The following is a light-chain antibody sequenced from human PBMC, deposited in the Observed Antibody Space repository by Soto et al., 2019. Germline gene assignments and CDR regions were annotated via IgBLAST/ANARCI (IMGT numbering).Light chain of an antibody. V-gene: IGLV2-14*01. CDR3: SSYTSSSTVHVV. CDR1: SSDVGGYNY. CDR2: DVS. Sequence: SALTQPASVSGSPGQSITLSCTGTSSDVGGYNYVSWYQQHPGKAPKLMIYDVSNRPSGVSNRFSGSKSGNTASLTISGLQAEDEADYYCSSYTSSSTVHVVFGGGTKLTVL. J-gene: IGLJ2*01.